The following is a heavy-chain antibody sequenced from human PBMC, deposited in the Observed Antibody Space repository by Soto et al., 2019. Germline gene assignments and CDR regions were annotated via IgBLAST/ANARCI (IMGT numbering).Heavy chain of an antibody. J-gene: IGHJ4*02. CDR2: IYYSGST. Sequence: SETLSLTCTVSGGSISSSSYYWGWIRQPPGKGLEWIGSIYYSGSTYYNPSLKSRVTISVDTSKNQFSLKLSSVTAADTAVYYCARHAYSPPFDYWGQGTLVTVSS. V-gene: IGHV4-39*01. CDR3: ARHAYSPPFDY. D-gene: IGHD6-13*01. CDR1: GGSISSSSYY.